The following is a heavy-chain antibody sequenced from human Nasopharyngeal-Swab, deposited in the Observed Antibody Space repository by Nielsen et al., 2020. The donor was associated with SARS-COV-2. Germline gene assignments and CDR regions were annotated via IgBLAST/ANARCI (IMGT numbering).Heavy chain of an antibody. CDR2: ISYDGSNK. V-gene: IGHV3-30-3*01. CDR3: ARDSSGYYGYFQH. D-gene: IGHD3-22*01. J-gene: IGHJ1*01. CDR1: GFTFSSYA. Sequence: GGSLRLSCAASGFTFSSYAMHWVRQAPGKGLEWVAVISYDGSNKYYADSVKGRFTISRDNAKNSLYLQMNSLRAEDTAVYYCARDSSGYYGYFQHWGQGTLVTVSS.